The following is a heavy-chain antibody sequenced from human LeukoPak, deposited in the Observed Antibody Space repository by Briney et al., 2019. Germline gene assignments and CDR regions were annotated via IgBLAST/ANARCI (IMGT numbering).Heavy chain of an antibody. CDR2: IVVGSGNT. Sequence: SVKVSCKASGFTFTSSAVQWVRQARGQRLEWIGWIVVGSGNTNYAQKFQERVTITRDMSTSTAYMELSSLRSEDTAVYYRAAGTHPHDWFDPWGQGTLVTVSS. V-gene: IGHV1-58*01. CDR1: GFTFTSSA. CDR3: AAGTHPHDWFDP. D-gene: IGHD1-1*01. J-gene: IGHJ5*02.